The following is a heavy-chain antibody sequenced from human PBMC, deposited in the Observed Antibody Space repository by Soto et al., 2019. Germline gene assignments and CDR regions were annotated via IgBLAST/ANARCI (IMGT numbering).Heavy chain of an antibody. J-gene: IGHJ4*02. Sequence: GESLKISCKGSGYSFTSYWISWVRQMPGKGLEWMGRIDPSDSYTNYSPSFQGHVTISADKSISTAYLQWSSLKASDTAMYYCASSIAAARGSDYWGQGPLVTVSS. D-gene: IGHD6-13*01. CDR1: GYSFTSYW. CDR3: ASSIAAARGSDY. V-gene: IGHV5-10-1*01. CDR2: IDPSDSYT.